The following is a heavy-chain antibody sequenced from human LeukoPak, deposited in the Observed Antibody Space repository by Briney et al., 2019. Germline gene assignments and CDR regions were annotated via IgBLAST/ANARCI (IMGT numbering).Heavy chain of an antibody. CDR1: GFTVSSNY. V-gene: IGHV3-53*01. D-gene: IGHD3-9*01. J-gene: IGHJ4*02. CDR2: IYSGGST. CDR3: VKASRYFGEFDY. Sequence: GGSLRLSCAASGFTVSSNYMSWVRQAPGKGLEWVSVIYSGGSTYYADAVKGRFTISRDNSKNTLFLQMNSLRAEDTAVYYCVKASRYFGEFDYWGQGALVTVSS.